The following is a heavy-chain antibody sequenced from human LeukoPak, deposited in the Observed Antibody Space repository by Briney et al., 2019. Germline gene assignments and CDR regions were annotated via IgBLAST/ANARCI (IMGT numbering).Heavy chain of an antibody. CDR2: IKQDGSET. D-gene: IGHD3-9*01. Sequence: GGSLRLSCAASGFTFTNNFMSWVRQVPGKGLEWVANIKQDGSETTYADSVRGRFTIFRDNAKNSLYLQMNSLRAEDTALYYCARDSADNLDWGQGTLVTVSS. V-gene: IGHV3-7*01. J-gene: IGHJ4*02. CDR1: GFTFTNNF. CDR3: ARDSADNLD.